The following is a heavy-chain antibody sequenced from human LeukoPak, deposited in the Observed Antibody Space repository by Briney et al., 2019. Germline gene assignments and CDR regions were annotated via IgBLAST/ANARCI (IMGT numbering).Heavy chain of an antibody. J-gene: IGHJ1*01. Sequence: ASVKVSCKASGYTFISYYMHWVRQAPGQGLEWMGIINPSNNNTIYAQKFQGRVTMTRDTSTSTVYMELSSLRSEDTAVYYCARGSAAGTGYFQHWGQGTLVTVSS. V-gene: IGHV1-46*01. CDR2: INPSNNNT. CDR3: ARGSAAGTGYFQH. CDR1: GYTFISYY. D-gene: IGHD6-13*01.